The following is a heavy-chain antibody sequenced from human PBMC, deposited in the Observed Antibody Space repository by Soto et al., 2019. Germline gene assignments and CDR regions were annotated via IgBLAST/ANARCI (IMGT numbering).Heavy chain of an antibody. CDR2: IYYSGST. D-gene: IGHD1-26*01. J-gene: IGHJ5*02. CDR1: GGSISSSSYY. CDR3: ARQGFKGLLAENWFDP. V-gene: IGHV4-39*01. Sequence: QLQLQESGPGLVKPSETLSLTCTVSGGSISSSSYYWGWIRQPPGKGLEWIGSIYYSGSTYYNPSLKSRVTISVDTSKNQFSLKLSSVTAADTAVYYCARQGFKGLLAENWFDPWGQGPLVTVSS.